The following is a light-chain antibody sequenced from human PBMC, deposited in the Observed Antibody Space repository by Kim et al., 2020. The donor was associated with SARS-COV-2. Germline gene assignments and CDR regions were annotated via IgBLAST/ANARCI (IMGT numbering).Light chain of an antibody. CDR3: QQYNFYPVT. CDR1: QGINIY. CDR2: GAS. Sequence: ASVGDRVTITCRASQGINIYVAWFQQKPGKAPKTLIYGASTLLRGVPSRFSGSGSGTYFTLTISNLQSEDFATYYCQQYNFYPVTFGGGTKVDIK. V-gene: IGKV1-16*01. J-gene: IGKJ4*01.